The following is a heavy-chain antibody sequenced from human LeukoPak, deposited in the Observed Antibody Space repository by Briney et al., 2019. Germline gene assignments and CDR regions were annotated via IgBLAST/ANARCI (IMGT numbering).Heavy chain of an antibody. CDR3: ARGRVPYYMDV. J-gene: IGHJ6*03. D-gene: IGHD3-10*01. CDR1: GFTFSSYS. V-gene: IGHV3-21*01. Sequence: GGSLRLSCAASGFTFSSYSMNWVRQAPGKGLEWVSSISSSSSYIYYADSVKGQFTISRDNAKNSLYLQMNSLRAEDTAVYYCARGRVPYYMDVWGKGTTVTVSS. CDR2: ISSSSSYI.